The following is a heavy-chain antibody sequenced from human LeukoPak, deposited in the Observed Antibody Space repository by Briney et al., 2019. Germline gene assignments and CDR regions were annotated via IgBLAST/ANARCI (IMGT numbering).Heavy chain of an antibody. J-gene: IGHJ5*02. Sequence: GGSLRLSCAASGFTFSSYWMHWVRQAPGKGLVWVSRINSDGSSTSYADSVKGRFTISRDNAKNTLYLQMNSLRAEDTAVYYCAKVPNWNDCCWFDPWGQGTLVTVSS. CDR3: AKVPNWNDCCWFDP. CDR2: INSDGSST. V-gene: IGHV3-74*01. CDR1: GFTFSSYW. D-gene: IGHD1-1*01.